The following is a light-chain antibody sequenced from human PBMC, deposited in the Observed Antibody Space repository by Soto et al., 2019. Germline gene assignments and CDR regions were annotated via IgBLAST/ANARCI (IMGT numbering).Light chain of an antibody. J-gene: IGKJ1*01. CDR2: DAS. CDR1: QSVSSY. Sequence: EIVLTQSPATLSLSPVERATLSCMASQSVSSYLAWYQQKPGQAPRLLIYDASNRATGIPDRFSGSGSGTDFTLTISRLEPEDLAVYYCQQYDNSVWTFGQGTKVDIK. V-gene: IGKV3-11*01. CDR3: QQYDNSVWT.